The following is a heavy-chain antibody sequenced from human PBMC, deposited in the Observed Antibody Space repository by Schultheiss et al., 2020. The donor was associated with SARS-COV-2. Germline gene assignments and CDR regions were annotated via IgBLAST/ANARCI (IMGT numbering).Heavy chain of an antibody. CDR3: VREGVTWDAYDI. D-gene: IGHD2-21*02. J-gene: IGHJ3*02. CDR2: ISIFDGDT. CDR1: GYTFTGYY. V-gene: IGHV1-18*04. Sequence: ASVKVSCKTSGYTFTGYYIHWVRQAPGQGLEWMAYISIFDGDTKYTQKFQGRVTLTRDISTTSVYMDLWNLRSDDTAVYYCVREGVTWDAYDIWGQGTLVTVSS.